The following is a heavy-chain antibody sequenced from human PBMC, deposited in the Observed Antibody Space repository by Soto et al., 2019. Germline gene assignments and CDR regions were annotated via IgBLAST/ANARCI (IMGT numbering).Heavy chain of an antibody. CDR3: ARTGHYYYYGMDV. CDR2: INPTSGGT. CDR1: GYTFTGYY. Sequence: GASVKVSCKASGYTFTGYYMHWVRQAPGQGLEWMGWINPTSGGTNYAQKFQGRVTMTRDTSISTAYMELSRLRSDDTAVYYCARTGHYYYYGMDVWGQGTTVTVSS. V-gene: IGHV1-2*02. J-gene: IGHJ6*02.